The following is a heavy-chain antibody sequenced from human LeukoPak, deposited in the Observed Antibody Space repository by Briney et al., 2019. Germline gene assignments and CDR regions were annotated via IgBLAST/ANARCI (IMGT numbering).Heavy chain of an antibody. CDR1: GLTGSHNY. CDR3: IVFGDSNH. D-gene: IGHD4-17*01. J-gene: IGHJ5*02. CDR2: IHTSGDT. V-gene: IGHV3-53*01. Sequence: GGSLRLSCAASGLTGSHNYVSWVRQAPGRGLEWVSAIHTSGDTCYADSVKGRFTISRDTSKNTLYLQINSLRVEDTAVYYCIVFGDSNHWGQGTLVTVSS.